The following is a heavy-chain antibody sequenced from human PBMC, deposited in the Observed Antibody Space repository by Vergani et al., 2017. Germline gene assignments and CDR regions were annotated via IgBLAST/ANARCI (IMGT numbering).Heavy chain of an antibody. J-gene: IGHJ6*02. CDR1: GFTFDDYA. CDR3: AILGYCSGGSCRRNYYYGMDV. V-gene: IGHV3-43D*04. Sequence: EVQLVESGGVVVQPGGSLRLSCAASGFTFDDYAMHWVRQAPGKGLEWVSLISWDGGSTYYADSVKGRFTISRDNSKNSLYLQMNSLRAEDTALYYCAILGYCSGGSCRRNYYYGMDVWGQGP. CDR2: ISWDGGST. D-gene: IGHD2-15*01.